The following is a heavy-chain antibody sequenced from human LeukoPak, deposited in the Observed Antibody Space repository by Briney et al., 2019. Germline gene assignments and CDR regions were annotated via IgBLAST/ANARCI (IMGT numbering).Heavy chain of an antibody. CDR1: GFTFSSYN. V-gene: IGHV3-74*01. CDR2: VNNDGSGS. D-gene: IGHD2/OR15-2a*01. CDR3: ARVGFSHGFDL. J-gene: IGHJ4*02. Sequence: GGSLRLSCAASGFTFSSYNMHWVRHAPGKGLVWVSRVNNDGSGSIYADSVKGRFTTSRDNAKNTVFLQMNSLRVEDTAVYYCARVGFSHGFDLWGQGKRVTVSS.